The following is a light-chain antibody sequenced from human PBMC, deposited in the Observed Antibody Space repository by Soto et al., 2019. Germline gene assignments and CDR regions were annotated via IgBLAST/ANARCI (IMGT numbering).Light chain of an antibody. CDR2: DVN. Sequence: QSALTQPRSVSGSPGQSVTISCTGASGDIGGYNYVSWYQHHPGKAPKLIIFDVNKRPSGVPDRFSGSKSGNTASLTISGLQPEDEADYYCAAWDDSLNGRGVFGTGTKVTVL. CDR1: SGDIGGYNY. J-gene: IGLJ1*01. V-gene: IGLV2-11*01. CDR3: AAWDDSLNGRGV.